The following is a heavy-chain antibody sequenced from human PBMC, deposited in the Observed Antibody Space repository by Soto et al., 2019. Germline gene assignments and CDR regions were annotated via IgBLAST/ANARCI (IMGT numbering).Heavy chain of an antibody. CDR2: IIPILGIA. CDR3: ARQQPPNEYYYYGMDV. CDR1: GGTFSSYT. J-gene: IGHJ6*02. Sequence: QVQLVQSGAEVKKPGSSVKVSCKASGGTFSSYTISWVRQAPGQGLEWMGRIIPILGIANYAQKFQGRVTITADKSTSTAYMELSSLRSEDTAVYYCARQQPPNEYYYYGMDVWGQGTTVTVSS. V-gene: IGHV1-69*02. D-gene: IGHD6-13*01.